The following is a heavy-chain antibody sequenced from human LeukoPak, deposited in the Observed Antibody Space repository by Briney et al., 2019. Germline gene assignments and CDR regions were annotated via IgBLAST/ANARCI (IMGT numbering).Heavy chain of an antibody. CDR3: ATSRIMATISPFDY. CDR1: GYSFTSYW. V-gene: IGHV5-51*07. J-gene: IGHJ4*02. CDR2: IYPGDSDT. D-gene: IGHD5-24*01. Sequence: GESLKISCKGSGYSFTSYWIGWVHQMPGKGLEWMGIIYPGDSDTSYSPSFQGQVTFSADNSIGTAYLQWSSLKASDTAMYYCATSRIMATISPFDYWGQGTLVTVSS.